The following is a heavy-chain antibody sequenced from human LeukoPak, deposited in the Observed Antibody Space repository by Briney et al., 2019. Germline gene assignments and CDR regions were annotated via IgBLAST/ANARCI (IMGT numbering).Heavy chain of an antibody. D-gene: IGHD3-10*01. CDR2: IYHSGST. CDR1: GVSISSGGYS. V-gene: IGHV4-30-2*01. CDR3: ARDYYGSGPMDV. J-gene: IGHJ6*02. Sequence: SETLSLTCAVSGVSISSGGYSWSWIRQPPGKGLEWIGYIYHSGSTYYNPSLKSRVTISVDRSKNQFSLKLSSVTAADTAVYYCARDYYGSGPMDVWGQGTTVTVSS.